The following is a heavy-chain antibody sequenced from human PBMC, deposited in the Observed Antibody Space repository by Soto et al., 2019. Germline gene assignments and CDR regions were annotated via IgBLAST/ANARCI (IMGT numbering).Heavy chain of an antibody. D-gene: IGHD5-18*01. V-gene: IGHV3-30*18. CDR2: ISYDGSDK. Sequence: QVHLVESGGGVVQPGRSLRLSCAASGFTFSTYGIHWVRQAPGEVLEWVAIISYDGSDKWYVDSVKGRFTVSRDNSKNTLYLQMNSMRPEDTALYYCAKDINSARDGYHYGADYWGQGTLVTVSS. CDR3: AKDINSARDGYHYGADY. CDR1: GFTFSTYG. J-gene: IGHJ4*02.